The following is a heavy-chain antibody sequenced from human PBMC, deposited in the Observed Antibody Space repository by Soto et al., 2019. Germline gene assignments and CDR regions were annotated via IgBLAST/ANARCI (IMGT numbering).Heavy chain of an antibody. J-gene: IGHJ4*02. V-gene: IGHV3-23*01. CDR1: GFSFSSYA. Sequence: GALRLSSEASGFSFSSYAIIMVRQAPGKGLEWVSAISGSGGSTYYADSVKGRFTISRDNYKNKMYLKMNSLRAEDTAVYYCAKDPLIVGATKRLLSVYWGQLTLVTV. CDR2: ISGSGGST. CDR3: AKDPLIVGATKRLLSVY. D-gene: IGHD1-26*01.